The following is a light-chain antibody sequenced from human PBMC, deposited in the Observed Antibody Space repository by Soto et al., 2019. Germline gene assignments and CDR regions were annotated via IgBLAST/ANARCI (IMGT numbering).Light chain of an antibody. J-gene: IGLJ1*01. V-gene: IGLV4-69*01. CDR2: LNSDGSH. CDR1: SGHSSYA. CDR3: QTWGTGIHV. Sequence: QPVLTQSPSASASLGASVKLTCTLSSGHSSYAIAWHQQQPEKGPRYLMKLNSDGSHSKRDGIPDRFSGSSSGAERYLTISSLQSEDEADYYCQTWGTGIHVFGTGTKVTVL.